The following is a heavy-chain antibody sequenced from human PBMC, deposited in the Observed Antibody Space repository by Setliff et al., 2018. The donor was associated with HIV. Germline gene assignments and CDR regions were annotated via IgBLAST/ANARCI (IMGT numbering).Heavy chain of an antibody. V-gene: IGHV1-18*01. D-gene: IGHD3-16*01. CDR1: GYKFNIFG. J-gene: IGHJ4*02. CDR2: ISGNNRIT. Sequence: ASVKVSCKTSGYKFNIFGVSWVRQAPGQGLEWMGWISGNNRITYYAQNFQSRVTLTTDTSTSTSNMELRSLRSDDTAVYYCAREALPTSDYHTFDSWGQGSLVTVSS. CDR3: AREALPTSDYHTFDS.